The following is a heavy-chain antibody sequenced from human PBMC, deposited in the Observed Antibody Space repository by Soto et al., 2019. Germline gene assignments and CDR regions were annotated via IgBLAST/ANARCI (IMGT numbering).Heavy chain of an antibody. CDR1: GFTFSSYA. J-gene: IGHJ4*02. CDR3: AKIPHCSGGSCLENVDY. D-gene: IGHD2-15*01. V-gene: IGHV3-23*01. CDR2: ISGSGGST. Sequence: GGSLRLSCAASGFTFSSYAMSWVRQAPGKGLEWVSAISGSGGSTYYADSVKGRFTISRDNSKNTLYLQMNSLRAEDTAVYYCAKIPHCSGGSCLENVDYWGQGTLVTVSS.